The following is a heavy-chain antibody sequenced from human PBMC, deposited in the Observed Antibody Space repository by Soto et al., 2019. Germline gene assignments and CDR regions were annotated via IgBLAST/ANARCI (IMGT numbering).Heavy chain of an antibody. Sequence: PPETLSLTCTISGGSISSYYWSWIRQPPGKGLEWIGYIYYSGSTNYNPSLKSRVTISVDTSKNQFSLKLSSVTAADTAVYYCARLGYCSSTSCYVLILDYWGQGTLVTVSS. CDR1: GGSISSYY. CDR2: IYYSGST. J-gene: IGHJ4*02. CDR3: ARLGYCSSTSCYVLILDY. V-gene: IGHV4-59*01. D-gene: IGHD2-2*01.